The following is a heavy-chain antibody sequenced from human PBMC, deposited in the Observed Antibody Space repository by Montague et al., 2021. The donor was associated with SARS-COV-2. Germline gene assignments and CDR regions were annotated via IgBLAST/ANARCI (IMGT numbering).Heavy chain of an antibody. CDR2: IYYSGST. CDR3: ARIRIGVWGSYRYFDY. D-gene: IGHD3-16*02. J-gene: IGHJ4*02. Sequence: SETLSLTCTVPGGSISSSSYYWGWIRQPPGKGLEWIGSIYYSGSTYYNPSLKSRVTISVDTSKNQFSLKLSSVTAADTAVYYCARIRIGVWGSYRYFDYWGQGTLVTVSS. V-gene: IGHV4-39*01. CDR1: GGSISSSSYY.